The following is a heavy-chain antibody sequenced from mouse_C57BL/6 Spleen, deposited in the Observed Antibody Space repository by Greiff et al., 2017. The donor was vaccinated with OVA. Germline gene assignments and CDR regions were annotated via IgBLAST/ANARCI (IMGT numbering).Heavy chain of an antibody. J-gene: IGHJ2*01. D-gene: IGHD1-1*01. Sequence: EVQLVESGGGLVKPGGSLKLSCAASGFTFSSYAMSWVRQTPEKRLEWVATISAGGSYTYYPDNVKGRFTISRDNAKNNLYLQMSHLKSEDTAMYYCAREVYYYGSSSYFDYWGQGTTLTVSS. V-gene: IGHV5-4*01. CDR3: AREVYYYGSSSYFDY. CDR2: ISAGGSYT. CDR1: GFTFSSYA.